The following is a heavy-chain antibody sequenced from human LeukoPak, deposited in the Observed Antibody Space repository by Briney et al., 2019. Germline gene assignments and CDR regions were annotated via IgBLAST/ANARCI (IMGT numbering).Heavy chain of an antibody. CDR1: GGSISSSSYY. CDR2: IYYSGST. D-gene: IGHD3-22*01. J-gene: IGHJ4*02. Sequence: SETLSLTCTVSGGSISSSSYYWGWIRQPPGKGLEWIGSIYYSGSTYYNPSLKSRATISVDTSKNQFSLKLSSVTAADTAVYYCARDGYYYDSSGYDYWGQGTLVTVSS. V-gene: IGHV4-39*02. CDR3: ARDGYYYDSSGYDY.